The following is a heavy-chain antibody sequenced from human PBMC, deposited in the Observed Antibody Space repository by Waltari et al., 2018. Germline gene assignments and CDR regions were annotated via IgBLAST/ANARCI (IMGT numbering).Heavy chain of an antibody. J-gene: IGHJ6*02. CDR2: INHSGST. Sequence: QVQLQQWGAGLLKPSETLSLTCAVYGGSFSGYYWSWIRQPPGKGLEWIGEINHSGSTNYNPSLKSRVTISVDTSKNQFSLKLSSVTAADTAVYYCAARITGTTTTDVWGQGTTVTVSS. D-gene: IGHD1-20*01. CDR3: AARITGTTTTDV. V-gene: IGHV4-34*01. CDR1: GGSFSGYY.